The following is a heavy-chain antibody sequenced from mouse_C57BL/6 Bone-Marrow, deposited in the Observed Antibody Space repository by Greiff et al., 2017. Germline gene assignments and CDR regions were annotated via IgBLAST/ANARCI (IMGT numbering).Heavy chain of an antibody. CDR3: ARGSAWFAY. J-gene: IGHJ3*01. CDR2: IDPSDSYT. V-gene: IGHV1-59*01. CDR1: GYTFTSYW. Sequence: QVHVKQPGAELVRPGTSVKLSCKASGYTFTSYWMHWVKQRPGQGLEWIGVIDPSDSYTNYNQKFKGKATLTVDTSSSTAYMQLSSLTSEDSAVYYCARGSAWFAYWGQGTLVTVSA.